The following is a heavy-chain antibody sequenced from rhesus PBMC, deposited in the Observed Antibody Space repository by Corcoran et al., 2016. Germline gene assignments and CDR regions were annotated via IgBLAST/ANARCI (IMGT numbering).Heavy chain of an antibody. Sequence: QVQLQESGPGLVKPSETLSLTCAVYGGYISGYYFWNWIRQPPGKGLEWIGSIYGGRWNNDFNPAIKSRLTLSVCTSKNQFSLKLNSVTAAATGVYYCATALNTVTPRYFDRWGLGTLITISS. J-gene: IGHJ2*01. CDR3: ATALNTVTPRYFDR. D-gene: IGHD4-23*01. V-gene: IGHV4S14*01. CDR2: IYGGRWNN. CDR1: GGYISGYYF.